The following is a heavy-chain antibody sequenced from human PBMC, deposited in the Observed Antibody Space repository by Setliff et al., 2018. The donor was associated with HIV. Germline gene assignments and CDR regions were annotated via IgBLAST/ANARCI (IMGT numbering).Heavy chain of an antibody. J-gene: IGHJ2*01. Sequence: LRLSCVASGFTFSTYSMSWVRQAPGKGLEWVAVISYDGTNKYYGDSVKGRFTISRDNAKNSLYLQMNSLRAEDTAVYYCARARLGLNLWFGVKDLWGRGTLVTVSS. D-gene: IGHD3-10*01. CDR1: GFTFSTYS. CDR2: ISYDGTNK. CDR3: ARARLGLNLWFGVKDL. V-gene: IGHV3-30*03.